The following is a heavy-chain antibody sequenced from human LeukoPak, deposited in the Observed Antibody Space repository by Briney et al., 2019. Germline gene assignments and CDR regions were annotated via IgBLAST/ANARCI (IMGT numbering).Heavy chain of an antibody. Sequence: GGSLRLSCAASGFSFSSHWLSWVRQAPGKGLEWVANIHPDGSEKYYVDSVKGRFTISRDNAKNSVYLQMNSLRAEDTAVYYCARYYHASGRDYWGQGTLVTVSS. CDR1: GFSFSSHW. V-gene: IGHV3-7*01. D-gene: IGHD3-10*01. CDR2: IHPDGSEK. CDR3: ARYYHASGRDY. J-gene: IGHJ4*02.